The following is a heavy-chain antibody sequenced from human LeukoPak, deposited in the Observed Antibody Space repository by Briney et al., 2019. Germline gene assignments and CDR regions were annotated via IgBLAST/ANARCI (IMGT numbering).Heavy chain of an antibody. CDR3: ARDPFYGSGGYYYDSSGYYFPY. V-gene: IGHV3-33*01. Sequence: GGSLRLSCAASGFTFSSYGMHWVRQAPGKGLEWVAVIWYDGSNKYYADSVKGRFTISRDNSKNTLYLQMNSLRAEDTAVYYCARDPFYGSGGYYYDSSGYYFPYWGQGTLVTVSS. D-gene: IGHD3-22*01. CDR1: GFTFSSYG. J-gene: IGHJ4*02. CDR2: IWYDGSNK.